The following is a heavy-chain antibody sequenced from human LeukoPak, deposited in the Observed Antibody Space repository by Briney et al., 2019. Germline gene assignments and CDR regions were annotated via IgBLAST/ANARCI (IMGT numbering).Heavy chain of an antibody. CDR2: IYCTGST. Sequence: TFSSYDMSWVRQPPGKGLEWIGSIYCTGSTYYNPSFKSRITISVDTSKNQFSLKVISVTAADTAVYYCAGRDYYYMDVWGKGTTVTISS. V-gene: IGHV4-39*01. CDR3: AGRDYYYMDV. J-gene: IGHJ6*03. CDR1: TFSSYD.